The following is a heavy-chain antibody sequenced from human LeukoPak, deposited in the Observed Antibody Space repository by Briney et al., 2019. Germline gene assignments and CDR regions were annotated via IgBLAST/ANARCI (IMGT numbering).Heavy chain of an antibody. CDR2: MNPNSGNT. Sequence: GASVKVSCTASGYTFTSYDINWVRQAPGQGLEWMGRMNPNSGNTGYAQKFQGRVSMTRDTSTSTAYMELRSLRSDDTAVYYCARDLLWLRGGFDYWGQGTLVTVSS. CDR3: ARDLLWLRGGFDY. V-gene: IGHV1-8*01. CDR1: GYTFTSYD. J-gene: IGHJ4*02. D-gene: IGHD5-12*01.